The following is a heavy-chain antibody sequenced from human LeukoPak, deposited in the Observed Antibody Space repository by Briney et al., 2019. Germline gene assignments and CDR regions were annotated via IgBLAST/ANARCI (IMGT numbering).Heavy chain of an antibody. V-gene: IGHV4-61*01. CDR2: IYYSGST. CDR3: ASWKGGSHAYYGMDV. D-gene: IGHD1-26*01. Sequence: PSETLSLTCTVSGGSVSSGSYYWSWIRQPPGKGLEWIGYIYYSGSTNYNPSLKSRVTISVDTSKNQFSLKLSSVTAADTAVYYCASWKGGSHAYYGMDVWGQGTTVTVSS. J-gene: IGHJ6*02. CDR1: GGSVSSGSYY.